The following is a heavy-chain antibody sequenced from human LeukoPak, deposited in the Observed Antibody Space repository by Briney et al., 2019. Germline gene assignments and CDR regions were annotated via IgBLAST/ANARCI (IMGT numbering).Heavy chain of an antibody. CDR3: ARGGFGYSYGPYYFDY. CDR2: INHSGST. V-gene: IGHV4-34*01. J-gene: IGHJ4*02. D-gene: IGHD5-18*01. CDR1: GGSFSGYY. Sequence: SETLSLTCPVYGGSFSGYYWSWIRQPPGKGLEWIGEINHSGSTNYNPSLKSRVTISVDTSKNQFSLKLSSVTAADTAVYYCARGGFGYSYGPYYFDYWGQGTLVTVSS.